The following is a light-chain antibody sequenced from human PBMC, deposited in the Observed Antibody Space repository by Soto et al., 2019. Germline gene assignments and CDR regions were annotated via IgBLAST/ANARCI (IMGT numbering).Light chain of an antibody. Sequence: EIVLTQSPGTLSLSPGERATLSCRASSQGSNTYLAWYQQKPGKAPRLLIYDASSWHSGIPERFTGSGSGTEFTLTISGLQPDDFATYYCQQYRTYSPTFGRGTKVDIK. CDR2: DAS. CDR3: QQYRTYSPT. CDR1: SQGSNTY. J-gene: IGKJ4*01. V-gene: IGKV3-20*01.